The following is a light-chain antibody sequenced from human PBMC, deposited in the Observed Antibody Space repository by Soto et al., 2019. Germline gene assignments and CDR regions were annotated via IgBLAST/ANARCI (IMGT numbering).Light chain of an antibody. CDR2: AAS. V-gene: IGKV1-39*01. Sequence: DIQMTQSPSSLSASVGDGVTITCRASQDIIRLLNWYQHKPGRAPRLLIYAASTLQSGVPSRFTGSGSGTEFTLTISGLQPEDFATYYCQHSYTVPIAFGQGTRLEIK. CDR1: QDIIRL. J-gene: IGKJ5*01. CDR3: QHSYTVPIA.